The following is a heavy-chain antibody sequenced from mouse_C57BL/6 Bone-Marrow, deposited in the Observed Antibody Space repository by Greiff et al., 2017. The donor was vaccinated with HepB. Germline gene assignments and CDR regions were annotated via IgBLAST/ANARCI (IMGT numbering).Heavy chain of an antibody. J-gene: IGHJ3*01. V-gene: IGHV1-81*01. D-gene: IGHD1-1*01. Sequence: VQLQQPGAELVKPGASVKVSCKASGYTFTSYGISWVKQRTGQGLEWIGEIYPRSGNTYYNEKFKGKATLTADKSSSTAYMELRSLTSEDSAVYFCARSGSTYWGQGTLVTVSA. CDR1: GYTFTSYG. CDR2: IYPRSGNT. CDR3: ARSGSTY.